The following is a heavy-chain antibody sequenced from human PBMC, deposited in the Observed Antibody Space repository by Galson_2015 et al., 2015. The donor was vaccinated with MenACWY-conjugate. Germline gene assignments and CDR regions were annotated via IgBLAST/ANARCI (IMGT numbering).Heavy chain of an antibody. CDR3: ARACSTASCY. V-gene: IGHV3-69-1*01. Sequence: SLRLSCAASGFTFSAYSMMWVRQAPGKGLEWVSSITTTGNIYYADSVKGRFTISRDNAKISLYLQINSLRAEDTGVYYCARACSTASCYWGQGTLVTVSS. CDR2: ITTTGNI. D-gene: IGHD2-2*01. J-gene: IGHJ4*02. CDR1: GFTFSAYS.